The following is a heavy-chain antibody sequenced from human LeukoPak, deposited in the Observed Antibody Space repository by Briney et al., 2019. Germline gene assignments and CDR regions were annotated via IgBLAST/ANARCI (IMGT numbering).Heavy chain of an antibody. Sequence: SETLSLTCTVSTGSMTSDSYYWAWVRQPPGKGLEWIGTILYSGKTYYSASLKSRVTVSLDTSKKNFSLRLSSVTAADTAVYYCARLWIVATWFDAWGQGALVTVSS. D-gene: IGHD2-2*03. CDR2: ILYSGKT. J-gene: IGHJ5*02. V-gene: IGHV4-39*02. CDR3: ARLWIVATWFDA. CDR1: TGSMTSDSYY.